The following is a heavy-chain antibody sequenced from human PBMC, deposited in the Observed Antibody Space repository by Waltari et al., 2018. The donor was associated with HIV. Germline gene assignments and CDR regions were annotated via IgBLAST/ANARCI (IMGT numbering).Heavy chain of an antibody. V-gene: IGHV2-5*02. CDR1: GFSLSTTAVG. CDR3: AQKPVWFDAFDI. J-gene: IGHJ3*02. CDR2: IYSDYDK. Sequence: QITFKESGPTLVKPPQTLTLTCNFSGFSLSTTAVGVGLILHPPGTALAIRQPPGKALEWLALIYSDYDKRYSPSLKSRLTITNDTSKNQVVLTITNMDPVDTATYYCAQKPVWFDAFDIWGQGTMVTASS. D-gene: IGHD2-21*01.